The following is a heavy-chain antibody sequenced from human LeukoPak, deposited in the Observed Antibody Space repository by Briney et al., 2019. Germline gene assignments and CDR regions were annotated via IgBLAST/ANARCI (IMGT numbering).Heavy chain of an antibody. CDR2: INPNSGGT. CDR1: GYTFIGDY. V-gene: IGHV1-2*02. Sequence: GASVKVSCKASGYTFIGDYMHWVRQAPGQGLEWMGWINPNSGGTNYAQKFQGRVTMTRDTSISTAYMELSRLRSDDTAVYYCARDSGETGFWSGSYFDYWGQGTLVTVSS. J-gene: IGHJ4*02. CDR3: ARDSGETGFWSGSYFDY. D-gene: IGHD3-3*01.